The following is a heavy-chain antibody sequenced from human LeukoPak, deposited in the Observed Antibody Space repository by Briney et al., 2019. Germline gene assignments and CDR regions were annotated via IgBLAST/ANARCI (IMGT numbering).Heavy chain of an antibody. CDR2: IYYSGST. D-gene: IGHD6-6*01. J-gene: IGHJ4*02. Sequence: PSETLSLTCTVSGGSISSYYWSWIRQPPGKGLEWIGYIYYSGSTNYNPSLKSRVTISVDTSKNQFSRKLSSVTAADTAVYYCARGSSSSSFFFDYWGQGTLVTVFS. CDR3: ARGSSSSSFFFDY. V-gene: IGHV4-59*01. CDR1: GGSISSYY.